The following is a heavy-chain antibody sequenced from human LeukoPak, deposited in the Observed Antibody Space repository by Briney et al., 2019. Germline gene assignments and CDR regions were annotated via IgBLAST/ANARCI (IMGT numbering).Heavy chain of an antibody. CDR3: AKVPPYYDILTGYYTHFDY. CDR2: ISSSGSTI. Sequence: GGSLRLSCAASGFTFSDYYMSWIRQAPGKGLEWVSYISSSGSTIYYADSVKGRFTISRDNAKNSLYLQMNSLRAEDTAVYYCAKVPPYYDILTGYYTHFDYWGQGTLVTVSS. CDR1: GFTFSDYY. J-gene: IGHJ4*02. D-gene: IGHD3-9*01. V-gene: IGHV3-11*01.